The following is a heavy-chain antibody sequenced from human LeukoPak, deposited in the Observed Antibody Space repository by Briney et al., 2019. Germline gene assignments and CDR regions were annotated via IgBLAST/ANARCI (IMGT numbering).Heavy chain of an antibody. J-gene: IGHJ4*02. CDR1: GFTFGDYG. D-gene: IGHD2-15*01. CDR3: TRVQPPGYCSSGSCPGY. V-gene: IGHV3-49*04. CDR2: IRSKAYGGTT. Sequence: GGSLRLSCTASGFTFGDYGMSWVRQAPGRGLEWVGFIRSKAYGGTTEYAASVKGRFTISRDDSKSIAYLQMNSLKIEDTAVYYCTRVQPPGYCSSGSCPGYWGQGTPVTVSS.